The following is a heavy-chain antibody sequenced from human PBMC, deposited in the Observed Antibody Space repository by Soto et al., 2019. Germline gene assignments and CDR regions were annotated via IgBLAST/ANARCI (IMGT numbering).Heavy chain of an antibody. D-gene: IGHD3-10*01. Sequence: QLQMQESGPGLVKPSETLSLTCTVSGGSISSSSYYWGWIRQPPGKGLEWIGSIYYSGNTYYNPSLESRVTISVDTSKNQFSLNLNSVTAADTAVYYCARQYYYVSGSYSNGQKFDYWGQGTLVTVSS. CDR1: GGSISSSSYY. J-gene: IGHJ4*02. CDR2: IYYSGNT. CDR3: ARQYYYVSGSYSNGQKFDY. V-gene: IGHV4-39*01.